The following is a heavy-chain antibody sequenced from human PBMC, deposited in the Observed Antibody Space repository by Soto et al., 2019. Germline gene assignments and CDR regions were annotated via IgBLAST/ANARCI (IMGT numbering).Heavy chain of an antibody. Sequence: EVQLLESGGGLVQPGGSLRLSCAASGFTFSSYAMSWVRQAPGKGLEWVSAISGSGGSTYYADSVKGRFTISRDNSKNKMYLQMNSLRAEDTAVYYCAKDPYNWNDVYFDYWGQGTLVTVSS. CDR1: GFTFSSYA. CDR3: AKDPYNWNDVYFDY. CDR2: ISGSGGST. V-gene: IGHV3-23*01. J-gene: IGHJ4*02. D-gene: IGHD1-1*01.